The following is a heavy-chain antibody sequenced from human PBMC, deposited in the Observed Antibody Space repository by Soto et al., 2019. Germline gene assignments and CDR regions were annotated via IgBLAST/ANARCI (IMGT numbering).Heavy chain of an antibody. CDR2: VYPSDSDT. J-gene: IGHJ4*02. CDR1: GYTFTIYW. D-gene: IGHD4-17*01. V-gene: IGHV5-51*01. Sequence: GESLKISCQVSGYTFTIYWIGWVRQMPGKGLEWMGIVYPSDSDTRYSPSFQGQVTISADQSINTAYLQWDSLKASDTAIYYCARPANTVADHFDLWGQGTPVTVSS. CDR3: ARPANTVADHFDL.